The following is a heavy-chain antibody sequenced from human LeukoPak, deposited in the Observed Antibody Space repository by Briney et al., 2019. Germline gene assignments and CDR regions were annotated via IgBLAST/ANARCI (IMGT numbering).Heavy chain of an antibody. CDR3: AREFDTSGFIEYNFYAMDV. D-gene: IGHD5-12*01. V-gene: IGHV3-48*01. J-gene: IGHJ6*02. CDR1: GFTFSSYS. Sequence: GGSLRLSCAASGFTFSSYSMNWVRQAPGKGLEWVSYISSSNSTIYYADSVKGRFTISRDNAKNAVYLQMDSLRPDDTAVYYCAREFDTSGFIEYNFYAMDVWGQGTTVTVSS. CDR2: ISSSNSTI.